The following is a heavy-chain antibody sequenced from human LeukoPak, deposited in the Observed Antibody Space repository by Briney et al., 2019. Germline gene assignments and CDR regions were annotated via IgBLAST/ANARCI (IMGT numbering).Heavy chain of an antibody. J-gene: IGHJ4*02. Sequence: SETLSLTCAVSGGSVSGHYWDWIRQPPGKGLEWIGYIYASGSANYHPSLKSRVTISIDTSENHVSLRLTSVTAEDTAVYYCAREAPGGSGWTYFDYWGQGSLVTVSS. D-gene: IGHD6-19*01. CDR1: GGSVSGHY. V-gene: IGHV4-59*02. CDR3: AREAPGGSGWTYFDY. CDR2: IYASGSA.